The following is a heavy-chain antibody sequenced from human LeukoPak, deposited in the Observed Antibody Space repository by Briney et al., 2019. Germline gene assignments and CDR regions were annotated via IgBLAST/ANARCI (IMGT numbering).Heavy chain of an antibody. CDR1: GGSTSSSSYY. V-gene: IGHV4-39*07. CDR2: IYYSGST. Sequence: PSETLSLTCTVSGGSTSSSSYYWGWIRQPPGKGLEWIGSIYYSGSTYYNPSLKSRVTISVDTSKNQFSLKLSSVTAADTAVYYCARIFSSSRGYDPLDYWGQGTLVTVSS. D-gene: IGHD5-12*01. CDR3: ARIFSSSRGYDPLDY. J-gene: IGHJ4*02.